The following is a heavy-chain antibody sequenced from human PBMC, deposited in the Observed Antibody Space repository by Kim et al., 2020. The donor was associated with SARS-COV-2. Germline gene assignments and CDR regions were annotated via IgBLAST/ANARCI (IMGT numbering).Heavy chain of an antibody. D-gene: IGHD6-6*01. J-gene: IGHJ4*02. CDR3: ARLGAARPFDY. V-gene: IGHV4-34*01. Sequence: SETLSLTCAVYGGSFSGYYWSWIRQPPGKGLEWIGEINHSGSTNYNPSLKSRVTISVDTSKNQFSLKLSSVTAADTAVYYCARLGAARPFDYWGQGTLVTVSS. CDR2: INHSGST. CDR1: GGSFSGYY.